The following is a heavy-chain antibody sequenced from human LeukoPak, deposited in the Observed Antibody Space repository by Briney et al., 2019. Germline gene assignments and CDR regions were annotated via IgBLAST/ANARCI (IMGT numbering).Heavy chain of an antibody. D-gene: IGHD5-18*01. V-gene: IGHV3-7*01. CDR2: IKQDGSEK. J-gene: IGHJ4*02. CDR3: ARDLPTVYSYGREYFDY. CDR1: GFTFSSYW. Sequence: PGGSLRLSCAASGFTFSSYWMSWVRQAPGKGLEWVANIKQDGSEKYYVNSVKGRFTISRDNAKNSLYLQMNSLRAEDTAVYYCARDLPTVYSYGREYFDYWGQGTLVTVSS.